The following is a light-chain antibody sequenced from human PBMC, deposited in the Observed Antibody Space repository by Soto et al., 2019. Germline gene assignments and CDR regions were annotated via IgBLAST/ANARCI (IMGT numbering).Light chain of an antibody. Sequence: EIVLTQSPATLSLSPGERATLSCWASQSVSNSLAWYQQRPGQSLRLLIYDVSTRATGIPARFGGSGSGTDFTLTISSLETEDFAVYYCQQRTNWPLTFGGGTKVEI. CDR3: QQRTNWPLT. V-gene: IGKV3-11*01. CDR1: QSVSNS. CDR2: DVS. J-gene: IGKJ4*01.